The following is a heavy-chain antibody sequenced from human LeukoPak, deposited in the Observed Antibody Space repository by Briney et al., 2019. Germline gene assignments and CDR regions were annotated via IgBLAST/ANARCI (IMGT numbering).Heavy chain of an antibody. V-gene: IGHV4-34*01. CDR1: GGSFSDHY. CDR2: IKHSGGT. J-gene: IGHJ3*02. Sequence: SETLSLTCAVYGGSFSDHYWSWIRQPPGKGLEWIGEIKHSGGTNHNPSLKSRVTISVDTSKNQFSLKLTSVAAADTAVYYCAREYSTSSTAFDIWGQGTMVTVSS. CDR3: AREYSTSSTAFDI. D-gene: IGHD6-6*01.